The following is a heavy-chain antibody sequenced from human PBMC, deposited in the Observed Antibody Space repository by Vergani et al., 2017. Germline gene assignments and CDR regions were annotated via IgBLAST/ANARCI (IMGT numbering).Heavy chain of an antibody. D-gene: IGHD2-2*01. CDR1: GFDSNKAW. J-gene: IGHJ4*02. Sequence: EVQLVESGGGLVKPGGSLRLSCAASGFDSNKAWMSWVRQAPEKGLEWVGRINSKGNGGTTDFAASVQGRFTISRDDSKNTLYLQMKSLKTEDTGVYYCTTAAQEVTRRAMDYWGQGTLVIVSP. CDR3: TTAAQEVTRRAMDY. V-gene: IGHV3-15*01. CDR2: INSKGNGGTT.